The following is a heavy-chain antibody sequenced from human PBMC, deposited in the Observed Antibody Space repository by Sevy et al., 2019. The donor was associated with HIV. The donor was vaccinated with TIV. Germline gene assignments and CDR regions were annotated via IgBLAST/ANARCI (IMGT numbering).Heavy chain of an antibody. J-gene: IGHJ6*02. V-gene: IGHV3-30*18. CDR3: AKDYHGSSWLNNYYGMDD. CDR1: GFTFSSYG. D-gene: IGHD6-13*01. Sequence: GGSLRLSCAASGFTFSSYGMHWVRQAPGKGLEWVAVISYDGSNKYYADSVKGRFTISRDNSKNTLYLQMNSLKAEDTAVYYCAKDYHGSSWLNNYYGMDDWGQGTTVTVSS. CDR2: ISYDGSNK.